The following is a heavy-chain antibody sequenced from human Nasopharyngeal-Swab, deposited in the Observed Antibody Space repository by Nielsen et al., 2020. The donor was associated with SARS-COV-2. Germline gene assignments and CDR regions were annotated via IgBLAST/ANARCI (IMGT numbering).Heavy chain of an antibody. D-gene: IGHD3-3*01. V-gene: IGHV3-23*01. J-gene: IGHJ5*02. CDR1: GFTFSSYA. CDR2: ISGSGGST. Sequence: GGSLRLSFAASGFTFSSYAMSWVRQAPGKGLEWVSAISGSGGSTYYADSVKGRFTISRDNSKNTLYLQMNSLRAEDTAVYYCAKDLEFPGNWFDPWGQCPLVTVSS. CDR3: AKDLEFPGNWFDP.